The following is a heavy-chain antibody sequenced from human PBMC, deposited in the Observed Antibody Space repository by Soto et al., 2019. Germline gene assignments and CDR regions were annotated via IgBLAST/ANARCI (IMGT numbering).Heavy chain of an antibody. D-gene: IGHD3-3*01. CDR3: AKDLWSGYYPFDC. J-gene: IGHJ4*02. CDR2: ISGSDDST. CDR1: GFTFSSYA. V-gene: IGHV3-23*01. Sequence: GGSLRLSCVASGFTFSSYAMSWVRQPPGKGLEWVSGISGSDDSTYYADSVKGRFTISRDNSKNTLYLQMNSLRAEDTALYYCAKDLWSGYYPFDCWGQGTLVTVSS.